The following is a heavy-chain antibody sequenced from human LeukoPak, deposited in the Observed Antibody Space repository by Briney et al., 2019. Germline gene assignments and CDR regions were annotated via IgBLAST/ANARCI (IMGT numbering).Heavy chain of an antibody. J-gene: IGHJ4*02. CDR2: INPNSGGT. CDR3: ARSSSGWYPSHY. CDR1: GYTFTGYY. Sequence: ASVKVSCKASGYTFTGYYMHWVRQAPGQGLEWMGRINPNSGGTNYAQKFQGRVTMTRDTSISTAYMELSRLRSDDMAVYYCARSSSGWYPSHYWGQGTLVTVSS. V-gene: IGHV1-2*06. D-gene: IGHD6-19*01.